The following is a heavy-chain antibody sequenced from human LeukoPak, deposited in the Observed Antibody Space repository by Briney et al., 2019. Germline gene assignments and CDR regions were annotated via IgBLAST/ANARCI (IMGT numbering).Heavy chain of an antibody. J-gene: IGHJ6*03. CDR3: ARGGTTVVYYYYYYYMDV. CDR1: GYTFTSYD. Sequence: AASVKVSRKASGYTFTSYDINWVRQATGQGLEWMGWMNPNSGNTGYAQKFQGRVTMTRNTSISTAYMELSSLRSEDTAVYYCARGGTTVVYYYYYYYMDVWGKGTTVTVSS. D-gene: IGHD4-23*01. CDR2: MNPNSGNT. V-gene: IGHV1-8*01.